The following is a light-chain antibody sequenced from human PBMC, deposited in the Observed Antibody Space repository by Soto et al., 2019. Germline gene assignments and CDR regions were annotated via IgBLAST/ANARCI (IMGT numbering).Light chain of an antibody. CDR3: QHYNSWPRT. CDR2: GAS. Sequence: EMVMTQSPATLSVSPGERATLSCRASQSVSSNLAWYQQKPGQAPRLRIYGASTRATGVPARFSGSGSGTEFTLTISSLQSEDLAVYHCQHYNSWPRTFGQGTKVESK. CDR1: QSVSSN. J-gene: IGKJ1*01. V-gene: IGKV3-15*01.